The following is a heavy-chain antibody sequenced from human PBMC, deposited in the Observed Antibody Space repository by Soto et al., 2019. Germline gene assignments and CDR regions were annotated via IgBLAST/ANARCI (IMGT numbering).Heavy chain of an antibody. V-gene: IGHV6-1*01. J-gene: IGHJ6*02. CDR1: GDSVSSNSAA. Sequence: SQTLSLTCAISGDSVSSNSAAWNWIRQSPSRGLEWLGRTYYRSKWYNDYAVSVKSRITINPDTSKNQFSLQLNSVTPEDTAVYYCARDRGAFWSGYPTIYYYGTEVLGQGNTVTASS. D-gene: IGHD3-3*01. CDR3: ARDRGAFWSGYPTIYYYGTEV. CDR2: TYYRSKWYN.